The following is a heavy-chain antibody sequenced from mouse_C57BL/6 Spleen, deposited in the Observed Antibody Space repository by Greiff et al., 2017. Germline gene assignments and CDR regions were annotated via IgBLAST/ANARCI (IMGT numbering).Heavy chain of an antibody. CDR1: GYTFTSYW. CDR3: ARSLGPHFDY. V-gene: IGHV1-69*01. CDR2: IDPSDSYT. D-gene: IGHD4-1*01. J-gene: IGHJ2*01. Sequence: QVQLQQPGAELVMPGASVKLSCKASGYTFTSYWMHWVKQRPGQGLEWIGEIDPSDSYTNYNQKLKGKSTLTVDKSSSTAYMQLSSLTSEDSAVYYCARSLGPHFDYWGQGTTLTVSS.